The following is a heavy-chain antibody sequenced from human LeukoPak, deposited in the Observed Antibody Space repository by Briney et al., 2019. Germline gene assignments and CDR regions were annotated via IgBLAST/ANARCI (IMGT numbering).Heavy chain of an antibody. CDR1: GFTFGTYG. J-gene: IGHJ3*01. CDR2: AGDSAATT. D-gene: IGHD3-10*01. V-gene: IGHV3-23*01. Sequence: GGSLRLSCAASGFTFGTYGMSWVRQAPGKGLEWVSVAGDSAATTHYADSVKGPFFISRDNSKNTVHLQMNNLRAEDTAVYYCAKDSFTVVRGVGSDDGFSVWGQVTMVIVSS. CDR3: AKDSFTVVRGVGSDDGFSV.